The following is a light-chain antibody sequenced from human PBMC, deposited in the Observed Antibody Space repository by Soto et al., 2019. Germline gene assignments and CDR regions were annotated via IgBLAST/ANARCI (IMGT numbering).Light chain of an antibody. CDR1: QSINRY. CDR3: LQHSTYPLT. CDR2: DAF. J-gene: IGKJ4*01. V-gene: IGKV1-17*01. Sequence: DIQMTQSPSSLSASVGDRITITCRASQSINRYLNWYQQKVGEAPRLLIYDAFTLQTGVPSRFSGGGSGTDFTLTISSLQPEDFATYYCLQHSTYPLTFGGGTKVELK.